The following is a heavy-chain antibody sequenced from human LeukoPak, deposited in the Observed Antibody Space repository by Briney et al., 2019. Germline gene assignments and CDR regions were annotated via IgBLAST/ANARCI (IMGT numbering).Heavy chain of an antibody. Sequence: SETLSLTCTVSGYSISSGYYWGWIRQPPGKGLEWIGSIYHSGSTYYNPSLKSRVTISVDTSKNQFSLKLSSVTAADTAVYYCARHYCSSTSCLFYNWFDPWGQGTLVTVSS. CDR1: GYSISSGYY. CDR3: ARHYCSSTSCLFYNWFDP. J-gene: IGHJ5*02. CDR2: IYHSGST. V-gene: IGHV4-38-2*02. D-gene: IGHD2-2*01.